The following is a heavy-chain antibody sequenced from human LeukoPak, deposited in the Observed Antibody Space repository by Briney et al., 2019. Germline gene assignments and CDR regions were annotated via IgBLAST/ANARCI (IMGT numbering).Heavy chain of an antibody. CDR2: ISSSSSYI. J-gene: IGHJ4*02. CDR1: GFTFSSYS. Sequence: GGSLRLSCAASGFTFSSYSMNWVRQAPGKGLEWVSSISSSSSYIYYADSVKGRFTISRDNAKNSLYLQMNSLRAEDTAVYYCARDRRGGTMVRGDHDYWGQGTLVTVSS. D-gene: IGHD3-10*01. V-gene: IGHV3-21*01. CDR3: ARDRRGGTMVRGDHDY.